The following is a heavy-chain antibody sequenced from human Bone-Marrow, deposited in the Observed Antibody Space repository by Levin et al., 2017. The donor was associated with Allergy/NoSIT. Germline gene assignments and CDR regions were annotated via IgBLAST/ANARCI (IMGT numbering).Heavy chain of an antibody. J-gene: IGHJ4*02. V-gene: IGHV4-59*01. Sequence: KSSETLSLTCTVSGDSIDYYFWTWIRQPPGKGLEWIAHMHFGGTIDYNPSLKSRVTISGDTSEKHVSLRLTSVTAADTAVYYCARGYGSSSGWDYFDFWGQGALVTVSS. CDR3: ARGYGSSSGWDYFDF. CDR2: MHFGGTI. CDR1: GDSIDYYF. D-gene: IGHD6-19*01.